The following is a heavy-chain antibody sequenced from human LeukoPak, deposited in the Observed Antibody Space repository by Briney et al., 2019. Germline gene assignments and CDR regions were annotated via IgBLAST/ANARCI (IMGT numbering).Heavy chain of an antibody. J-gene: IGHJ4*02. CDR3: AREGVGNY. V-gene: IGHV4-34*01. CDR2: INHSGST. CDR1: GGSFSGYY. D-gene: IGHD7-27*01. Sequence: PSETLSLTCAVYGGSFSGYYWNWIRQPPGMGLEWIGEINHSGSTHYNPSLKSRVTISVDTSKNQFSLKLSSVTAADTAVYYCAREGVGNYWGQGTLVTVSS.